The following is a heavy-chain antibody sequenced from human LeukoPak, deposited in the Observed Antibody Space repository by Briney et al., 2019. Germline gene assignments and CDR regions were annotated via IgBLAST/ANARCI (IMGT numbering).Heavy chain of an antibody. CDR2: ISGSGGST. CDR3: AKAIGDYYDSSGYYFDY. D-gene: IGHD3-22*01. Sequence: GGSLRLSCAASGFTFSTSAMSWVRQAPGKGLEWVSVISGSGGSTDYAASVKGRFTISRDNSKNTLYLQMNSLRAEDTAVYYCAKAIGDYYDSSGYYFDYWGQGTLVTVSS. V-gene: IGHV3-23*01. CDR1: GFTFSTSA. J-gene: IGHJ4*02.